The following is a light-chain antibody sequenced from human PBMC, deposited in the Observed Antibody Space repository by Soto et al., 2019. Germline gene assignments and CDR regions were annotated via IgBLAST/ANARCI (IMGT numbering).Light chain of an antibody. CDR2: DAS. V-gene: IGKV1-5*01. CDR3: QQYNSYPWT. Sequence: DIQMTQSPSTLSASVGHSVTITCRASQTISNWLAWYQQKPGKAPKLLIYDASSLESGVPSRFSGSGSGTEFTLTISSLQPDDFSTYYCQQYNSYPWTFGQGTKVEVK. J-gene: IGKJ1*01. CDR1: QTISNW.